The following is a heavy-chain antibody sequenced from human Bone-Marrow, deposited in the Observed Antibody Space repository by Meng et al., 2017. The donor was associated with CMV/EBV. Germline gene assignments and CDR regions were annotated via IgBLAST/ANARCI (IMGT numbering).Heavy chain of an antibody. J-gene: IGHJ3*02. CDR1: GGSISSYY. V-gene: IGHV4-59*08. CDR3: ARHRALEWELLSRGAFDI. CDR2: IYYTGST. Sequence: GSLRLSCTVSGGSISSYYWSWIRQPPGKGLEWIGYIYYTGSTNYNPSLKSRVTISVDTSKNQFSLKLSSVTAADTAVYYCARHRALEWELLSRGAFDIWGQGTMVTVSS. D-gene: IGHD1-26*01.